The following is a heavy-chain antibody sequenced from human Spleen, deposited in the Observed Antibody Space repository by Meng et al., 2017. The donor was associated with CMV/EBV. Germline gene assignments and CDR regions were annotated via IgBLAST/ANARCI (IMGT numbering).Heavy chain of an antibody. J-gene: IGHJ4*02. Sequence: GESLKISCAASGFTFSNAWMSWVRQAPGKGLKWVGRIRDKADGGTTDYAAPVKGRFTISRDDSKNTLYLQMNSLKTEDTAVYYCTTGGEWGYSYVDWGQGTLVTVSS. D-gene: IGHD5-18*01. V-gene: IGHV3-15*01. CDR1: GFTFSNAW. CDR3: TTGGEWGYSYVD. CDR2: IRDKADGGTT.